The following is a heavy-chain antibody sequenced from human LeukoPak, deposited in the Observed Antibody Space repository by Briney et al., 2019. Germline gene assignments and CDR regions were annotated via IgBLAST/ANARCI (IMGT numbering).Heavy chain of an antibody. V-gene: IGHV4-4*02. CDR3: ARDNYYGSGSYYGLDY. CDR2: IYHSGST. J-gene: IGHJ4*02. CDR1: GGSISSSNW. Sequence: SSGTLSLTCAVSGGSISSSNWWSWVRQPPGKGLEWIGEIYHSGSTNYNPSLKSRVTISVDKSKNQFSLKLSSVTAADTAVYYCARDNYYGSGSYYGLDYWGQGTLVTVSS. D-gene: IGHD3-10*01.